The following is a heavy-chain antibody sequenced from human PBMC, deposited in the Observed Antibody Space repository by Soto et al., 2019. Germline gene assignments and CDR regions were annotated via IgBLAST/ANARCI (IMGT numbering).Heavy chain of an antibody. CDR2: ITNGGGGMT. D-gene: IGHD6-19*01. CDR3: AKEWGGFSSGWIIDF. Sequence: EVQLLESGGGLVQPGGSLRLSCAASGFTFSSYAMSWVRQAPGRGLEWVSSITNGGGGMTYYADSVRGRFPISRDNSKNTLYLQMNRLRDEDTAVYYCAKEWGGFSSGWIIDFWGQGTLVTVSS. V-gene: IGHV3-23*01. J-gene: IGHJ4*02. CDR1: GFTFSSYA.